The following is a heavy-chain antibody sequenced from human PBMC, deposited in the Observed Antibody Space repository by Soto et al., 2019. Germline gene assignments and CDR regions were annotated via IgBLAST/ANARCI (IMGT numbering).Heavy chain of an antibody. J-gene: IGHJ6*02. Sequence: QVQLVQSGAEVKKPGSSVKVSCKASGGTFSSYAISWVRQAPGQGLEWMGGIIPISGTANYAQKFQGRVTITADESTSTAYMELSSPRSEDTAVYYCARSQGSSTSLEIYYYYYYSMDVWGQGTTVTVSS. D-gene: IGHD2-2*01. CDR2: IIPISGTA. CDR1: GGTFSSYA. CDR3: ARSQGSSTSLEIYYYYYYSMDV. V-gene: IGHV1-69*01.